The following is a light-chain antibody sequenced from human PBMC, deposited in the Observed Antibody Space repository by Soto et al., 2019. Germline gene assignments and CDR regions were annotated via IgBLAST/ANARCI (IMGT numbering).Light chain of an antibody. CDR2: GAS. J-gene: IGKJ2*01. V-gene: IGKV3-20*01. Sequence: EIVLTQSPGTLSLFPGERATLSCRASQSVSSSYLAWYQQKPAQAPRLLIYGASSRATGIPDRFSGSGSGTDFTLTISRLEPEDFAVYYCHQYGSSPPYEFGQGTKLEI. CDR1: QSVSSSY. CDR3: HQYGSSPPYE.